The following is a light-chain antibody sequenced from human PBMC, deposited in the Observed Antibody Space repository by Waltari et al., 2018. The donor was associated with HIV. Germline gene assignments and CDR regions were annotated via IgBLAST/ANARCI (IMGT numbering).Light chain of an antibody. V-gene: IGLV2-14*01. CDR2: EVS. CDR3: SSYTSSSTLYV. Sequence: QSALTQPASVSGSPGQSITISCTGTSSDVGGYNYVSWYQQHPGKAPKLMIYEVSKRPSGVSNRFSGSQSGNTASLTISGLQAEDEADYYCSSYTSSSTLYVFGTGTKVTVL. CDR1: SSDVGGYNY. J-gene: IGLJ1*01.